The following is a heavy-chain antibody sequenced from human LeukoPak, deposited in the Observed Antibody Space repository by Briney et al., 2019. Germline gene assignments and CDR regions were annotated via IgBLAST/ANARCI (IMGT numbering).Heavy chain of an antibody. V-gene: IGHV1-46*01. CDR2: INPSGGST. J-gene: IGHJ4*02. Sequence: ASVKVSCKASGYTFTSYYMHWVRQAPGQGLEWMGIINPSGGSTSYAQKFQGRVTMTRDTSTGTVYMELSSLRSEDTAVHYCARIRGCSSTSCYCYFDCWGQGTLVTVSS. D-gene: IGHD2-2*01. CDR1: GYTFTSYY. CDR3: ARIRGCSSTSCYCYFDC.